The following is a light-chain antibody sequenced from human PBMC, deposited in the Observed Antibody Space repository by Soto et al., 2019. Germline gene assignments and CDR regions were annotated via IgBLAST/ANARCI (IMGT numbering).Light chain of an antibody. CDR3: QQYGSATRT. J-gene: IGKJ4*02. V-gene: IGKV3-20*01. Sequence: SVLTQSPGTLPLSRGERATLSXRASQSGTTSYLAWYQQQPGXPPRLXXYGXSSRATGSPDRLSGSGSATDFTLTISRLDPEDFAVYYCQQYGSATRTFGGGTKVDI. CDR2: GXS. CDR1: QSGTTSY.